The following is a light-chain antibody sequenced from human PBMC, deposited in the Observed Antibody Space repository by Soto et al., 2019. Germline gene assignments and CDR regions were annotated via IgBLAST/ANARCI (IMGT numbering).Light chain of an antibody. CDR2: DAS. J-gene: IGKJ4*02. Sequence: ITKSPSRESVYPWERAIPSYRASQSVSSNLAWYQQKRGQAPRLLIHDASSRATGIPDRFSGSGSGTDFTLTISRLDPEDLAVYYCPQYGCSPRTSAAGTKVDIK. CDR3: PQYGCSPRT. CDR1: QSVSSN. V-gene: IGKV3-20*01.